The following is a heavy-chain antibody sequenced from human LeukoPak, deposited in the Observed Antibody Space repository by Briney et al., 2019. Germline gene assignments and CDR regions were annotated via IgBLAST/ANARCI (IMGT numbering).Heavy chain of an antibody. CDR3: ARAKDSSGYLLLDDFDI. Sequence: SETLSLTCTVSGGSISSYYWSWIRQPAGKGLEWIGRIYTSGSTNYNPSLKSRVTMSVDTSKNQFSLKLSSVTAADTAVYYCARAKDSSGYLLLDDFDIWGQGTMVTVSS. J-gene: IGHJ3*02. CDR2: IYTSGST. CDR1: GGSISSYY. D-gene: IGHD3-22*01. V-gene: IGHV4-4*07.